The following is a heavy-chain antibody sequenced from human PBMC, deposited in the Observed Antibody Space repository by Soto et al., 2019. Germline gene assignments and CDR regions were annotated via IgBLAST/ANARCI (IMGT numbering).Heavy chain of an antibody. CDR1: GYTFTSYE. CDR3: XXXXXLWFGELLR. J-gene: IGHJ4*02. D-gene: IGHD3-10*01. V-gene: IGHV1-8*01. CDR2: MNPNSGET. Sequence: QVQLVQSGAEVKKPGASVKVSCKASGYTFTSYEINWVRQATGQGLEWMGWMNPNSGETGYAQTFKGRVTMTRNNXXXXXXXXXXXXXXXXXXXXXXXXXXXLWFGELLRWGQGTLVTVSS.